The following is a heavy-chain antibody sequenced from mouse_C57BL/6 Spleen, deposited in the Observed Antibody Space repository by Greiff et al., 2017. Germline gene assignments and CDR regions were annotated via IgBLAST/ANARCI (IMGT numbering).Heavy chain of an antibody. D-gene: IGHD1-1*01. Sequence: QVQLQQSGAELVRPGASVTLSCKASGYTFTDYEMHWVKQTPVHGLEWIGAIDPETGGTAYNQKFKGKAILTADKSASTAYMELRSLTSEDSAVYYWTRGACSCYWFAYWGQGTLVTVSA. CDR1: GYTFTDYE. CDR2: IDPETGGT. V-gene: IGHV1-15*01. J-gene: IGHJ3*01. CDR3: TRGACSCYWFAY.